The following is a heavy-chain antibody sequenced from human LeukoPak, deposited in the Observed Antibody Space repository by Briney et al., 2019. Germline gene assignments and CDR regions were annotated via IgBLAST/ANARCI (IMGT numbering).Heavy chain of an antibody. CDR1: GFTFSNYW. D-gene: IGHD3-10*01. V-gene: IGHV3-7*01. CDR2: IKQDGSDK. Sequence: GGSLRLSCAASGFTFSNYWMTWVRQSPGRGLEWVAIIKQDGSDKYYVDSVKGQFTISRDNAKNSLYLQMSSLRAEDTAVYYCARGGHRQKEFWGQGTLVTVSS. J-gene: IGHJ4*02. CDR3: ARGGHRQKEF.